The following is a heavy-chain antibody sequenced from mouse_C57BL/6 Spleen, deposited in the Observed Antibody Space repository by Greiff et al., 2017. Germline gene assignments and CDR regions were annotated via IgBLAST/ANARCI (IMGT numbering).Heavy chain of an antibody. V-gene: IGHV1-50*01. CDR3: ARAYDYDYYAMDY. CDR1: GYTFTSYW. D-gene: IGHD2-4*01. CDR2: IDPSDSYT. J-gene: IGHJ4*01. Sequence: QVQLQQSGAELVKPGASVKLSCKASGYTFTSYWMQWVKQRPGQGLEWIGEIDPSDSYTNYNQKFKGQATLTVDTSSSTAYMQLSSLTSEDSAVXCCARAYDYDYYAMDYWGQGTSVTVSS.